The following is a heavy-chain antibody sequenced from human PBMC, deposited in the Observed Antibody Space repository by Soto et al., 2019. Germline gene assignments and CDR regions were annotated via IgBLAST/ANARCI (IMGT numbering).Heavy chain of an antibody. D-gene: IGHD2-8*01. Sequence: SVTVSCKASGGTFSSYAISWVRQAPGQGLEWMGGIIPIFGTANYAQKFQGRVTITADESTSTAYMELSSLRSEDTAVYYCARGNGLYDYYYYYGMDVWGQGTTVTVSS. CDR1: GGTFSSYA. CDR3: ARGNGLYDYYYYYGMDV. CDR2: IIPIFGTA. V-gene: IGHV1-69*13. J-gene: IGHJ6*02.